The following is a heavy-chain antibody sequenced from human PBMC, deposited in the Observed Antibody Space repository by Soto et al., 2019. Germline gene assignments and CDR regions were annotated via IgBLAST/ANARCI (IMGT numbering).Heavy chain of an antibody. V-gene: IGHV1-2*02. CDR3: ARVSWREKYGMDV. Sequence: ASVKVSCKTSGYTFTAYHIHWVRQAPGQGLEWMGWINPNSGGANYAQKFEGRVTMTRDTSISTVYMELSRLGSDDTAVYYCARVSWREKYGMDVWGQGTTVTVSS. J-gene: IGHJ6*02. CDR1: GYTFTAYH. CDR2: INPNSGGA.